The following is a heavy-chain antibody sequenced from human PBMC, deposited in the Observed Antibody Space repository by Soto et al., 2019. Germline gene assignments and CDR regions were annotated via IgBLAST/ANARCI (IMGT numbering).Heavy chain of an antibody. V-gene: IGHV2-5*01. D-gene: IGHD3-22*01. J-gene: IGHJ3*02. CDR1: GFSLSTSGVG. CDR3: AHSVYDRSGYYGPDAFDI. Sequence: QITLKESGPTLVKPTQTLTLTCTFSGFSLSTSGVGVGWIRQPPGKALEWLALIYWNDDKRYSPSLKSRLTITKDTSKNQVVLTMTNMAPVDTATYYCAHSVYDRSGYYGPDAFDIWGQGTMVTVSS. CDR2: IYWNDDK.